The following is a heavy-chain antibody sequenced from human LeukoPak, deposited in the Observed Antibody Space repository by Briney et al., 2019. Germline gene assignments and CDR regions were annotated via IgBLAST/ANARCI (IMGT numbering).Heavy chain of an antibody. CDR3: ARATGVRYFDY. J-gene: IGHJ4*02. V-gene: IGHV3-7*03. CDR1: GFTFSSYS. Sequence: TGGSLRLSCAASGFTFSSYSMNWVRQAPGKGLEWVANIKQDGSEKNFVDSVKGRFTISRDNAKNSLYLQMNSLRAEDTAVYYCARATGVRYFDYWGQGTLVTVSS. CDR2: IKQDGSEK. D-gene: IGHD7-27*01.